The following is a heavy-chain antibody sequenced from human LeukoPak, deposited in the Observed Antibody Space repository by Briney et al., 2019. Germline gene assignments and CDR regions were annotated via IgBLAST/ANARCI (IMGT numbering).Heavy chain of an antibody. J-gene: IGHJ4*02. Sequence: ASVKVSCKASGYTFTGYYMHWVRQAPGQGLEWMGWINPNSGGTNYAQKFQGRVTMTRDTSTSTAYMELSRLRSDDTAVYDSARIQTRDYWGQGTLVTVSS. CDR3: ARIQTRDY. V-gene: IGHV1-2*02. CDR1: GYTFTGYY. CDR2: INPNSGGT.